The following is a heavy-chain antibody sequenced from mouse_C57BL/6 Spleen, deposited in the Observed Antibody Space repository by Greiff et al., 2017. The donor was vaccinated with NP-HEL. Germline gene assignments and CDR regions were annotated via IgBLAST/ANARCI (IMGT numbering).Heavy chain of an antibody. V-gene: IGHV1-42*01. CDR3: ARRGDYYGSDYFDY. CDR2: INPSTGGT. J-gene: IGHJ2*01. D-gene: IGHD1-1*01. CDR1: GYSFTGYY. Sequence: EVQLQQSGPELVKPGASVKISCKASGYSFTGYYMNWVKQSPEKSLEWIGEINPSTGGTTYNQKFKAKATLTVDKSSSTAYMQRKSRTSEDSAVYYCARRGDYYGSDYFDYWGQGTTLTVSS.